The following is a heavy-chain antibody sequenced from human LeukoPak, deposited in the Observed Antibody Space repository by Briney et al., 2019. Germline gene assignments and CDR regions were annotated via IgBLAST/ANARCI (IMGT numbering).Heavy chain of an antibody. D-gene: IGHD2-21*01. CDR3: AMVMSRRAYTSGADH. Sequence: PGGSLRLSCAASGFTFSNYAMNWVRQAPGKGLEWVSAISGSGGSTYYADSVKGRFTMSRDNSNSTVYLQMNSLRAEDTAVYFCAMVMSRRAYTSGADHWGQGTLVTV. CDR1: GFTFSNYA. V-gene: IGHV3-23*01. CDR2: ISGSGGST. J-gene: IGHJ4*02.